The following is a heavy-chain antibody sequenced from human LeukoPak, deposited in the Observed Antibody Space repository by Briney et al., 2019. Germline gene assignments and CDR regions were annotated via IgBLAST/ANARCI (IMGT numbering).Heavy chain of an antibody. CDR1: GFTFSDCA. J-gene: IGHJ5*02. D-gene: IGHD3-9*01. Sequence: GGSLRLSCAASGFTFSDCAMTWVRQPPGKGLEWVSGISASGGSTWYADPVKGRFTISRDNSKNTLYLQMNSLRAEDAAVYYCAKEHYDILTGNSPVDPWGQGTLVTVSS. V-gene: IGHV3-23*01. CDR3: AKEHYDILTGNSPVDP. CDR2: ISASGGST.